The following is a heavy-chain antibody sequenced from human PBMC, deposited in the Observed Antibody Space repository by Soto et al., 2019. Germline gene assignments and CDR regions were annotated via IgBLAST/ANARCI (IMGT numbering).Heavy chain of an antibody. J-gene: IGHJ4*02. Sequence: PGESLKISCKGSGYTFTSYWIGSVRQMPGKGLEWMGIIYPRDSDTRYSPSFQGHVTISADKSISTAYLQWSSLKASDTGMYYGGRHIAGTGADYWGQGTLVPVSP. D-gene: IGHD6-13*01. CDR1: GYTFTSYW. V-gene: IGHV5-51*01. CDR3: GRHIAGTGADY. CDR2: IYPRDSDT.